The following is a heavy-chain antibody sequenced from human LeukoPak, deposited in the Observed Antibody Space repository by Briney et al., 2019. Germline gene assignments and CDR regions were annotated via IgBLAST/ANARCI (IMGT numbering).Heavy chain of an antibody. CDR3: ARGSQLWFSLTSFNM. D-gene: IGHD3-10*01. CDR1: GFTIKNFG. Sequence: GKSLRLSCVASGFTIKNFGVHWVRQAPGKGLEWVAVISFDGRNIHYGDSVKGRFTISRDNSKNTLYLQMNSLRDEDTAVYFCARGSQLWFSLTSFNMWGQGTMVTVSS. J-gene: IGHJ3*02. CDR2: ISFDGRNI. V-gene: IGHV3-30*03.